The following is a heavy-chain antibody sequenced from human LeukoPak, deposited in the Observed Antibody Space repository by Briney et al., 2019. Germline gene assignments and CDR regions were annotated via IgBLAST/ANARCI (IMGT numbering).Heavy chain of an antibody. CDR3: ARDQGARQFYYYYYMDV. CDR2: IYHSGNT. V-gene: IGHV4-38-2*02. J-gene: IGHJ6*03. Sequence: SETLSLTCTVSGDSITSNHYWTWIRQPPGKGLEWIAYIYHSGNTYYNPSLRSRVTMSVATSKNQFSLEVKSVTAADTAVYYCARDQGARQFYYYYYMDVWGKGTTVTVSS. D-gene: IGHD6-6*01. CDR1: GDSITSNHY.